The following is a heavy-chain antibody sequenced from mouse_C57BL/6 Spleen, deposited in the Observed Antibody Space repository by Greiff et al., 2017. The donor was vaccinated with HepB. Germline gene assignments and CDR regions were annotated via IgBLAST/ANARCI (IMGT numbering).Heavy chain of an antibody. D-gene: IGHD1-3*01. J-gene: IGHJ4*01. Sequence: EVKLMESGGGLVQPKGSLKLSCAASGFTFNTYAMHWVRQAPGKGLEWVARLRSKSSNYATYYADSVKDRFTISRDDSQSMLYLQMNNLKTEDTAMYYCVRDQWSYAMDYWGQGTSVTVSS. CDR3: VRDQWSYAMDY. V-gene: IGHV10-3*01. CDR2: LRSKSSNYAT. CDR1: GFTFNTYA.